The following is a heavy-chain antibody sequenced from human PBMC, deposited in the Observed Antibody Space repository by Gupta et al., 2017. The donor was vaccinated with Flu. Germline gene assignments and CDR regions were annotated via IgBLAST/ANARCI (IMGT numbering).Heavy chain of an antibody. CDR1: GGFISSYY. J-gene: IGHJ5*02. CDR2: IYYSGST. CDR3: ARAENWNWFDP. Sequence: QVQLQESGPGLVKPSETLSLTCTVSGGFISSYYWSWIRQPPGKGREWIGYIYYSGSTNYNPSLKSRVTISVDTSKNQFSLKLSSVTAADTAVYYCARAENWNWFDPWGQGTLVTVSS. V-gene: IGHV4-59*01.